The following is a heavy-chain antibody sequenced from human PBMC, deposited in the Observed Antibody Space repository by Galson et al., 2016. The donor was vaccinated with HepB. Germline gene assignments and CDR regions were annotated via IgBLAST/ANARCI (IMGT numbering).Heavy chain of an antibody. V-gene: IGHV4-59*13. CDR1: GGSIDYYY. Sequence: SETLSLTCTVSGGSIDYYYWSWIRQPPGGGLEWIGYIYYSGSANYNPSLKSRVTMSVDTSNNVFSLKMTSVTAADTAIYYCARERREDYYDYWSGFNYWGQGTPVTVSS. CDR2: IYYSGSA. CDR3: ARERREDYYDYWSGFNY. J-gene: IGHJ4*02. D-gene: IGHD3-3*01.